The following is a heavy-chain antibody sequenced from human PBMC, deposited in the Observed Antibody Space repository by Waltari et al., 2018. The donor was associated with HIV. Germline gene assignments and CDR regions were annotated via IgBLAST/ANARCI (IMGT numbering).Heavy chain of an antibody. CDR3: ARERLDPTRDDPLSGSPGDY. J-gene: IGHJ4*02. CDR2: TKPKIGVT. V-gene: IGHV1-2*06. Sequence: QVELVQSGAEVKKPGASVKVSCKASGYTLSDYCLHCILQAPGQGLEWVGRTKPKIGVTTDANKFQGRVYVTRDKSAKTADMELRRLTSDDRAVYYGARERLDPTRDDPLSGSPGDYWGQGNPVIVSS. D-gene: IGHD3-3*01. CDR1: GYTLSDYC.